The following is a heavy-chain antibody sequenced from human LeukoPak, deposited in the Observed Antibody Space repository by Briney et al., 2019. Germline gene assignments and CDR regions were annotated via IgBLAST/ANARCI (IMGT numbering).Heavy chain of an antibody. CDR1: GYSISNGYY. CDR3: ARQHDSYYYYYIDV. Sequence: SETLSLTCAVSGYSISNGYYWGWVRQPPGRGLEWIGSLYHSDSAYYNTSLRSRVSMSVDTSKNQFSLTLSFVTAADTAVYYCARQHDSYYYYYIDVWGSGTTVTVSS. J-gene: IGHJ6*03. CDR2: LYHSDSA. V-gene: IGHV4-38-2*01.